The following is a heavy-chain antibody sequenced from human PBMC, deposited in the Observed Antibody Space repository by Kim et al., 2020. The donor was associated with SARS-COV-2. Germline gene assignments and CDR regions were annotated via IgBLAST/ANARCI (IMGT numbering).Heavy chain of an antibody. Sequence: YNADSVKGRFTISRDNSKNSLYLQMNSLRTEDTALYYCAKAPYGDYVLDYWGQGTLVTVSS. V-gene: IGHV3-43*01. CDR3: AKAPYGDYVLDY. D-gene: IGHD4-17*01. J-gene: IGHJ4*02.